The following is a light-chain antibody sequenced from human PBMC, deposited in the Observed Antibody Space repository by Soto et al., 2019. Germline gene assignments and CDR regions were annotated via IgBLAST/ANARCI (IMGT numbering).Light chain of an antibody. Sequence: QSVLTQPPSVSGAPGQRVTISCTGSSSNIGAGYDVHWYQQLPGTAPKLLIYDDTNRPSGVPDRFSGSKSDTSASLAITGLQAEDEADYYCQSYDNGLRVFGGGTKLTVL. V-gene: IGLV1-40*01. CDR1: SSNIGAGYD. J-gene: IGLJ3*02. CDR2: DDT. CDR3: QSYDNGLRV.